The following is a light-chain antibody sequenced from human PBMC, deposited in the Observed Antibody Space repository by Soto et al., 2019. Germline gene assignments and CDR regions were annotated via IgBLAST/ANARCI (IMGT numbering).Light chain of an antibody. V-gene: IGLV1-40*01. CDR3: QSYDSCLSGGV. CDR1: SSNIGAGYG. Sequence: QSVLTQPPSVSGAPGQRVTISCTGSSSNIGAGYGVHWYQQLPGTAPKLLIYANSNRPSGVPDRFSGSKSGTSASLAITGLQAEDEADYYCQSYDSCLSGGVFGGGTKVTVL. J-gene: IGLJ3*02. CDR2: ANS.